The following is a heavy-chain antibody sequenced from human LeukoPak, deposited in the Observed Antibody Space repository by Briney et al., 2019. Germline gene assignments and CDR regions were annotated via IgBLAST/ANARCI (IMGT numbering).Heavy chain of an antibody. V-gene: IGHV1-69*05. J-gene: IGHJ4*02. CDR3: ARDLSSSVGFDY. Sequence: GSSVKVSRKASGGTFSSYAISWVRQASGQGLEWMGGILPIFGTANYAQKFQGRVTITTDESTSTAYMELSSLRSEDTAVYYCARDLSSSVGFDYWGQGTLVTVSS. CDR2: ILPIFGTA. D-gene: IGHD6-6*01. CDR1: GGTFSSYA.